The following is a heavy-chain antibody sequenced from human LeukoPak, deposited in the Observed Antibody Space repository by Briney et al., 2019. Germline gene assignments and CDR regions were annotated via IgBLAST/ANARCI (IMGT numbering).Heavy chain of an antibody. CDR3: ATESGYYGSGSYNY. D-gene: IGHD3-10*01. Sequence: SLKVSCKASGGTFSSYAISWVRQAPGQGLEWMGGIIPIFGTANCAQKFQGRVTMTEDTSTDTAYMELSSLRSEDTAVYYCATESGYYGSGSYNYWGQGTLVTVSS. J-gene: IGHJ4*02. V-gene: IGHV1-69*06. CDR2: IIPIFGTA. CDR1: GGTFSSYA.